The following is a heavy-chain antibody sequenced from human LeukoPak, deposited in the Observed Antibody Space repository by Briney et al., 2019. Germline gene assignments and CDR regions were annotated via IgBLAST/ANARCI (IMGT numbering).Heavy chain of an antibody. CDR2: IYYSGST. J-gene: IGHJ4*02. D-gene: IGHD1-26*01. V-gene: IGHV4-59*01. CDR3: ARAAELPDY. CDR1: GGSISSYY. Sequence: PSETLSLTCTVSGGSISSYYWSWIRQPPGKGLEWIGYIYYSGSTNYNPSLKSRVTISVDTSKNQFSLKLSSVTAADTAVYYCARAAELPDYWGQGTLVTVSS.